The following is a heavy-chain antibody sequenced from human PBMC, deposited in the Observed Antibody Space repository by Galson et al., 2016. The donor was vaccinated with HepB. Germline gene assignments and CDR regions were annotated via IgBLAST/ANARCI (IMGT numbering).Heavy chain of an antibody. J-gene: IGHJ5*02. V-gene: IGHV3-23*01. D-gene: IGHD1-26*01. CDR2: IAGGSGSP. CDR1: GFSFSDYA. CDR3: AKEVGTVHPSNWCDP. Sequence: SLRLSCAVSGFSFSDYAMSWVRQAPGKGLEWVSTIAGGSGSPNYADSVKGRFTIFRDNSKGTLYLQMNSLRAEDTAVYYCAKEVGTVHPSNWCDPWGQGTLVTVSS.